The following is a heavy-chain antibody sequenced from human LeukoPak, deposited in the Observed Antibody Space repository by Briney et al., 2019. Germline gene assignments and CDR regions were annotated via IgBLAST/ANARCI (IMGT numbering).Heavy chain of an antibody. J-gene: IGHJ4*02. CDR3: ARSDQRWLYSDY. V-gene: IGHV4-31*03. Sequence: PSETLSLTCTVSGGSISSDGYYWTWIRQHPGKGLEWIGYIYYTGSTFFNPSLKSRVIISVDTSKNQFSLKLSSVTAADTAVYYCARSDQRWLYSDYWGQGTLVTVSS. CDR1: GGSISSDGYY. D-gene: IGHD5-24*01. CDR2: IYYTGST.